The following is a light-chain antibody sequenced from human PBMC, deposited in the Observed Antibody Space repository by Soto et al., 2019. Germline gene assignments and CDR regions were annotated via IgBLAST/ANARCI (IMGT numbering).Light chain of an antibody. CDR1: SSDVGAYDY. Sequence: QSALTQPASVSGSPGQSIAISCIGTSSDVGAYDYVSWYQQHPDRAPKLMVYEVHNRPSGASNRFSGSKSVNTATLTISGLQPEDEADYYCASHTSSNTRVFGTGTKVTVL. CDR2: EVH. V-gene: IGLV2-14*03. J-gene: IGLJ1*01. CDR3: ASHTSSNTRV.